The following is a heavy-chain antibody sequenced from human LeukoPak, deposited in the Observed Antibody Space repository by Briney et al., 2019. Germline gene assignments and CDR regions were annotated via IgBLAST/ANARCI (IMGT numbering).Heavy chain of an antibody. D-gene: IGHD1-20*01. CDR3: ARAGLTGSKVAFDV. CDR2: INTGTGNP. CDR1: GYTFTSYP. V-gene: IGHV7-4-1*02. J-gene: IGHJ3*01. Sequence: ASVKVSCKSSGYTFTSYPMNWVRQAPGQGLEWMGWINTGTGNPTYAQGFTGRFVFSLDTSVSTAYLQITSLKAEDTAVYYCARAGLTGSKVAFDVWGQGTMVTVSS.